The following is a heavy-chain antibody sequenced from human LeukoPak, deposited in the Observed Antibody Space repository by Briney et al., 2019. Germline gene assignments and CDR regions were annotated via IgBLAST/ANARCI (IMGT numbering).Heavy chain of an antibody. V-gene: IGHV1-18*01. J-gene: IGHJ4*02. D-gene: IGHD4-23*01. CDR3: ARDSGGSYFFY. CDR2: ITTYTGNT. Sequence: ASVKVSCKASGHTFTSYAISWVRQAPGQGLEWMGWITTYTGNTNYAQKFQGRVTMTTDTSTSTAYMELRSLKSDDTAVYYCARDSGGSYFFYWGQGTLVTVSS. CDR1: GHTFTSYA.